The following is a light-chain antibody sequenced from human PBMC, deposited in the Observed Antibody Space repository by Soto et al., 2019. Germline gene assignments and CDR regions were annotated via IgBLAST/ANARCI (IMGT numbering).Light chain of an antibody. V-gene: IGKV1-5*03. Sequence: DIQMTQSPSTLSASVGDRVTITCRASQSISSWLAWYQQKPGKAPKLLIYKASSLESGVTSRFRGSGSGTEFTLTISSLQPDDFASYYCQQYNSYSWTFGQGTKVEIK. CDR3: QQYNSYSWT. J-gene: IGKJ1*01. CDR2: KAS. CDR1: QSISSW.